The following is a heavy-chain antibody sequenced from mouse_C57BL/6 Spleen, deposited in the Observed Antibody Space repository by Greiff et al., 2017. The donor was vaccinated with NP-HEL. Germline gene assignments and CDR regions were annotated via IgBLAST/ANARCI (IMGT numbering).Heavy chain of an antibody. Sequence: EVKLVESGEGLVKPGGSLKLSCAASGFTFSSYAMSWVRQTPEKRLEWVAYISSGGDYIYYADTVKGRFTISRDNARNTLYLQMSSLKSEDTAMYYCTRDYYGSSSSLDYWGQGTTRTVSS. V-gene: IGHV5-9-1*02. J-gene: IGHJ2*01. CDR2: ISSGGDYI. CDR1: GFTFSSYA. D-gene: IGHD1-1*01. CDR3: TRDYYGSSSSLDY.